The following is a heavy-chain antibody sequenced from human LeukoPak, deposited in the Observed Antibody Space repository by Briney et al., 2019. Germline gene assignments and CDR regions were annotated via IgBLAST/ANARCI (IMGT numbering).Heavy chain of an antibody. D-gene: IGHD3-22*01. V-gene: IGHV1-2*02. CDR2: INPNSGGT. Sequence: ASVKVSCKASGYTFTSYYMHWVRQAPGQGLEWMGWINPNSGGTNYAQKFQGRVTMTRDTSISTAYMELSRLRSDDTAVYYCARVTGSYYYDSSGYYYSFWGQGTLVTVSS. J-gene: IGHJ4*02. CDR3: ARVTGSYYYDSSGYYYSF. CDR1: GYTFTSYY.